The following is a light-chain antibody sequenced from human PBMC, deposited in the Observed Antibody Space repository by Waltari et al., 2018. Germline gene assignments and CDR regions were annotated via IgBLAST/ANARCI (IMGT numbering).Light chain of an antibody. CDR1: RSDVGNYKR. J-gene: IGLJ2*01. CDR2: AVS. Sequence: QSALTQPASVSGSPGQSITISCTVTRSDVGNYKRVSWYQQHPGKAPKLMIYAVSKRPSGVSDRFSGSKSGDMASLTISGLQPEDEAEYFCSSYAGSSKGVFGGGTKVTVL. V-gene: IGLV2-23*02. CDR3: SSYAGSSKGV.